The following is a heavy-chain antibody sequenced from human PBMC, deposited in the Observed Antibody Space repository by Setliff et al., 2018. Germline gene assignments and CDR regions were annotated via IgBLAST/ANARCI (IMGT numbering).Heavy chain of an antibody. CDR2: INPRTGVT. CDR1: GGTFSSYG. V-gene: IGHV1-2*02. CDR3: ARGTDYHGSGSYWAKDV. D-gene: IGHD3-10*01. Sequence: ASVKVSCKASGGTFSSYGISWVRQAPGQGLEWMGWINPRTGVTNYAQKFQGRVTMTRDTSITTVYMDLSSLKSDDTAVYYCARGTDYHGSGSYWAKDVWGKGTTVTVSS. J-gene: IGHJ6*04.